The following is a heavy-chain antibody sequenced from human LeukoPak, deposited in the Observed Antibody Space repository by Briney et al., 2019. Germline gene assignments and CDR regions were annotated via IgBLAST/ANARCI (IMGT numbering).Heavy chain of an antibody. D-gene: IGHD3-10*01. CDR2: IYYSGST. CDR1: GASIRSSSYY. Sequence: PSETLSLTCSVSGASIRSSSYYWGWVRQPPGKGLEWIGNIYYSGSTYYNPSLKSRVTISLDTSKNQFSLKLCSVTAADTVVYYCASVRRGFGESSKYYAYYYMGVWGKGTTVTISS. J-gene: IGHJ6*03. CDR3: ASVRRGFGESSKYYAYYYMGV. V-gene: IGHV4-39*01.